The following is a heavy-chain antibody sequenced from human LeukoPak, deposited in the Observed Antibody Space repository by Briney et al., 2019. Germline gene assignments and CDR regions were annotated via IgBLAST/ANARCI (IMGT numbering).Heavy chain of an antibody. CDR3: ARDSGNYPYYFDY. CDR1: GDSMSSYY. CDR2: IYTSGST. D-gene: IGHD1-26*01. V-gene: IGHV4-4*07. Sequence: SETLSLTCTVSGDSMSSYYWSWIRQPAGKGLEWIGRIYTSGSTNYNPSLKSRVTMSLDTSKNQFSLKLNSVTAADTAVYYCARDSGNYPYYFDYWGQGTLVTVSS. J-gene: IGHJ4*02.